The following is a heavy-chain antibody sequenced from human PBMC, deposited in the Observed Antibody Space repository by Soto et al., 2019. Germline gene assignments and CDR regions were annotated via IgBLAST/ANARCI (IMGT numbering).Heavy chain of an antibody. CDR1: GFTFDDYA. CDR3: AKDRGLVLSFYFDY. J-gene: IGHJ4*02. CDR2: ISWNSGSI. D-gene: IGHD6-19*01. Sequence: EVQLVESGGGLVQPGRSLRLSCAASGFTFDDYAMHWVRQAPGKGLEWVSGISWNSGSIGYADSVKGRFTISRDNAKNSLYRQMSSLRAEDTALYYWAKDRGLVLSFYFDYWGQGTLVTVSS. V-gene: IGHV3-9*01.